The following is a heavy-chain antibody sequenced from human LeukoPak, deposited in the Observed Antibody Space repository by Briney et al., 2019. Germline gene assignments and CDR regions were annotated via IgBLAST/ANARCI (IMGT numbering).Heavy chain of an antibody. D-gene: IGHD3-22*01. Sequence: GGSLRLSCAASGFTFSSYGMHWVRQAPGKGLEWVAFIRYDGSNKYYADSVKGRFAISRANSKNTLYLQMNSLRAEDTAVYYCAKDPSAYYYDSSGYPTIDYWGQGTLVTVSS. J-gene: IGHJ4*02. CDR1: GFTFSSYG. CDR3: AKDPSAYYYDSSGYPTIDY. CDR2: IRYDGSNK. V-gene: IGHV3-30*02.